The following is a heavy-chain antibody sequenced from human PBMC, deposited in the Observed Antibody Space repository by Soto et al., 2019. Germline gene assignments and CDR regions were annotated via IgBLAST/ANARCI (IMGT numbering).Heavy chain of an antibody. CDR3: ARRYYSSSWLRGWFDP. J-gene: IGHJ5*02. CDR1: GGSISSSNW. Sequence: PSETLSLTCAVSGGSISSSNWWSWVRQPPGKGLEWIGEIYHSGSTNYNPSLKSRVTISVDKSKNQFSLKLSSVTAADTAVYYCARRYYSSSWLRGWFDPWGQGTLVTVSS. V-gene: IGHV4-4*02. CDR2: IYHSGST. D-gene: IGHD6-13*01.